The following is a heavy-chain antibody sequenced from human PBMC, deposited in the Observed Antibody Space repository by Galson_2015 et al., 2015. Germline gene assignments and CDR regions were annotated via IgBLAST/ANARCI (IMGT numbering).Heavy chain of an antibody. V-gene: IGHV5-51*01. CDR1: GYSFSIYW. D-gene: IGHD1-26*01. Sequence: QSGAEVKKPGESLAISCTASGYSFSIYWIGWVRQEPGEGLELVGIIYPSDSETRYSPSFHGHVTISADTSINTAYLQWNSLQTSDTAMYYCVRRPLYRGSYFGYFDYWGQGTLVTVSS. CDR2: IYPSDSET. CDR3: VRRPLYRGSYFGYFDY. J-gene: IGHJ4*02.